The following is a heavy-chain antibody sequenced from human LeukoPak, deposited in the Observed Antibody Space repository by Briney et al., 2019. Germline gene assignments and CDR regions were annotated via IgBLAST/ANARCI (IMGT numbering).Heavy chain of an antibody. CDR3: AAYDNSGYSKKYFQH. V-gene: IGHV3-74*01. CDR1: GLTFNNYW. Sequence: GSLRLSCAASGLTFNNYWMHWVRQAPGKGLVWVSRINTDGSSTNYADSVKGRFTISRDNAKNTVYLQMNSLRADDTAVYYCAAYDNSGYSKKYFQHWGQGTLVTVSS. J-gene: IGHJ1*01. CDR2: INTDGSST. D-gene: IGHD3-22*01.